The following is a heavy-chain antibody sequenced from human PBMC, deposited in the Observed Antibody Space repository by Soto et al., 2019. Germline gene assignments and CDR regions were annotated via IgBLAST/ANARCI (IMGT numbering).Heavy chain of an antibody. J-gene: IGHJ5*02. CDR2: IIPILGIA. Sequence: QVQLVQSGAEVKKPGSSVKVSCKASGGTFSSYTISWVRQAPGQGLEWMGRIIPILGIANYAQKFQGRVTITADNSTSTAYMELSSLRSEDTAVYYCARHDYGDSFGPWGQGTLVTVSS. V-gene: IGHV1-69*02. CDR1: GGTFSSYT. CDR3: ARHDYGDSFGP. D-gene: IGHD4-17*01.